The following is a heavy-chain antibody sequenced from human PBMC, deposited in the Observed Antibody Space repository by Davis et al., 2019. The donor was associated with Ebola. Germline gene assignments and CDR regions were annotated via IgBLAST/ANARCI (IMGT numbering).Heavy chain of an antibody. J-gene: IGHJ4*02. CDR2: ISSSSSTI. D-gene: IGHD3-3*01. CDR3: ACTIFGVVSSFDH. V-gene: IGHV3-48*02. CDR1: GFTFSSYA. Sequence: PGGSLRLSCAASGFTFSSYAMSWVRQAPGKGLEWVSYISSSSSTIYYADSVKGRFTISRDNARNSLYLQMNSLRDEDTAVYYCACTIFGVVSSFDHWGQGTLVTVSS.